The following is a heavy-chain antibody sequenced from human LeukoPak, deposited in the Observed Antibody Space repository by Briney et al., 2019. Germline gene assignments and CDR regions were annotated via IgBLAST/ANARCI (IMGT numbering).Heavy chain of an antibody. CDR3: ARAFFNSGFDY. D-gene: IGHD3-3*02. CDR2: INPNSGGT. V-gene: IGHV1-2*02. Sequence: ASERVSCKASGYTFTGYYVHWLQQAPGQGLTWMGWINPNSGGTDYAQQYQGRVTLTRDTSISTAYMELSSLTSDDSAVYYCARAFFNSGFDYWGQGTLVTVSS. J-gene: IGHJ4*02. CDR1: GYTFTGYY.